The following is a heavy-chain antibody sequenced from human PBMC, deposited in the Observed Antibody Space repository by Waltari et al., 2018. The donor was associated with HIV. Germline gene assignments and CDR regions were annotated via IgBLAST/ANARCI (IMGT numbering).Heavy chain of an antibody. V-gene: IGHV1-2*02. CDR2: INPNSGDT. D-gene: IGHD6-13*01. CDR1: GYTFSHYY. J-gene: IGHJ4*02. Sequence: QVQLVQSGAEVQTPGASVTVSCTASGYTFSHYYIHWVRQAPGQGLEWMGWINPNSGDTKYAQKFQGRVTMTRDTSINTVYMEVSSLRFDDTAVYYCARDTGMSGYSEDWYYNDYWGQGTLVTVSS. CDR3: ARDTGMSGYSEDWYYNDY.